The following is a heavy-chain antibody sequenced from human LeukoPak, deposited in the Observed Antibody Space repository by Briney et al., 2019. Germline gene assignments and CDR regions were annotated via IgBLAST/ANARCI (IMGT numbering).Heavy chain of an antibody. Sequence: SETLSLTCTVSGGSISSYYWNWIRQPPGKGLEWIGYIYYTGSTNYNPSLKSRVTISVDTSKNQFSLKLNSVTAADTAVYYCARSGTSRYYFYGMDVWGQGTTVTVSS. D-gene: IGHD3-9*01. V-gene: IGHV4-59*08. J-gene: IGHJ6*02. CDR3: ARSGTSRYYFYGMDV. CDR1: GGSISSYY. CDR2: IYYTGST.